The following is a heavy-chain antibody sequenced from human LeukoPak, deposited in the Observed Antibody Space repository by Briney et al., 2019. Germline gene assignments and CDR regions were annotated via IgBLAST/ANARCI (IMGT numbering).Heavy chain of an antibody. CDR1: AFTMSNTW. CDR2: IKSKSDGVTT. V-gene: IGHV3-15*01. CDR3: STGPPGY. Sequence: GGSLRLSWAPSAFTMSNTWMNWVRQAPGKGREWVGRIKSKSDGVTTDYGTPVKGRFTISRDDSKNTLFLQMNSLKTEDSAVYYCSTGPPGYWGQGTLVTVSS. J-gene: IGHJ4*02.